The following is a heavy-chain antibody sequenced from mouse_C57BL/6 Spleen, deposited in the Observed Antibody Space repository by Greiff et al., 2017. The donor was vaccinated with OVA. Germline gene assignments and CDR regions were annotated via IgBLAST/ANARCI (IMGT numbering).Heavy chain of an antibody. V-gene: IGHV1-26*01. Sequence: VQLQQSGPELVKPGASVKISCTASGYTFTDYYMNWVKQSHGKSLEWIGDINPNNGGTSYNQKFKGKATLTVDKSSSTAYMELRSLTSEDSAVYYCARAGTTVVATREFDYWGQGTTLTVSS. CDR1: GYTFTDYY. J-gene: IGHJ2*01. CDR3: ARAGTTVVATREFDY. CDR2: INPNNGGT. D-gene: IGHD1-1*01.